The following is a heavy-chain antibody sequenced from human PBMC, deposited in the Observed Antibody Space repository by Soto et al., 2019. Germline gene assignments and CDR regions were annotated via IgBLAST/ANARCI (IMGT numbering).Heavy chain of an antibody. V-gene: IGHV3-30*03. CDR3: ARENGFGSSWFSN. J-gene: IGHJ4*02. CDR2: ISYDGATQ. CDR1: GLTFNTSG. Sequence: QVQLVESGGGVVQPGASLRLSCEVSGLTFNTSGMHWVRQAPGKGLEWLAVISYDGATQYYGDTVKGRFTISRDNAKNSLYLQMNSLRAEDTAVYYCARENGFGSSWFSNWGQGTLVTVSS. D-gene: IGHD6-13*01.